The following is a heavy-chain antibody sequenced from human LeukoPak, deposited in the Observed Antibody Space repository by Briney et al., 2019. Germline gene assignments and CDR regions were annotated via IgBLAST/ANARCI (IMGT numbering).Heavy chain of an antibody. J-gene: IGHJ3*02. Sequence: SETLSLTCNVSGGSISSHYWSWIRQPPGKGLEWIGYIYYSGSTNYNPSLKSRVTISVDTSKNQFSLKLSSVTAADTAVYYCARDNPSGDAFDIWGQGTMVTVSS. V-gene: IGHV4-59*11. CDR1: GGSISSHY. CDR2: IYYSGST. CDR3: ARDNPSGDAFDI. D-gene: IGHD1-14*01.